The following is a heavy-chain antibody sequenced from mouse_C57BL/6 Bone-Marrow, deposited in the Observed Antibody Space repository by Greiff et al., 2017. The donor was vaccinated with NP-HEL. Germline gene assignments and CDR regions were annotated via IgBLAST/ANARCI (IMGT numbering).Heavy chain of an antibody. CDR1: GYTFTSYG. J-gene: IGHJ1*03. CDR2: IYPRSGNT. D-gene: IGHD1-1*01. Sequence: VHLVESGAELARPGASVKLSCKASGYTFTSYGISWVKQRTGQGLEWIGEIYPRSGNTYYNEKFKGKATLTADKSSSTAYMELRSLTSEDSAVYFCARSPYYYCSRKVVWGTGTTVTVSS. CDR3: ARSPYYYCSRKVV. V-gene: IGHV1-81*01.